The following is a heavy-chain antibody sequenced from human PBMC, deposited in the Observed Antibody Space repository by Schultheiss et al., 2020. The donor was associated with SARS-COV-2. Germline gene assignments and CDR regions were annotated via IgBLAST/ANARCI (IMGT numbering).Heavy chain of an antibody. J-gene: IGHJ4*02. CDR3: AKHVSPYGGQKGY. V-gene: IGHV4-39*01. D-gene: IGHD3-16*01. CDR1: GGSITSSSYY. Sequence: QTLSLTCSVSGGSITSSSYYWGWIRQPPGKGLEWIGEINHSGSTNYNPSLKSRVTISIDTSKNQFSLKLSSVTTADTAVYYCAKHVSPYGGQKGYWGQGTLVTVSS. CDR2: INHSGST.